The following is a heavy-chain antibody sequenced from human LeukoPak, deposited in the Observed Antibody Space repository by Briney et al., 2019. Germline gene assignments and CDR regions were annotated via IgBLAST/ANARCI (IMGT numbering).Heavy chain of an antibody. CDR2: INPNTGGT. D-gene: IGHD3-9*01. CDR3: ARARYDILPGYYRFYYYGIDV. Sequence: ASVKVSCKASGYTFSDYFLHWVRQAPGQGPEWMGYINPNTGGTDCAQKFQGGVTLSRDTSTSTAYMGLTRLTSDDTAVYYCARARYDILPGYYRFYYYGIDVWGQGTTVTVSS. J-gene: IGHJ6*02. CDR1: GYTFSDYF. V-gene: IGHV1-2*02.